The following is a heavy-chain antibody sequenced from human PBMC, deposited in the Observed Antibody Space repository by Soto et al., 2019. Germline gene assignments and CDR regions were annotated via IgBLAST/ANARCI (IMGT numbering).Heavy chain of an antibody. J-gene: IGHJ4*02. D-gene: IGHD2-15*01. Sequence: QVQLVQSGAEVKKPGASVKASCKASGYSFTNHYIHWVRQAPGQGLEWVGLVNPSSGSVTYAQKVQGRVTMTRDTSTTTVYMQLSSLASDDTAVYFCAKVRGGSFPYYFDDWGQGTLVTVSS. CDR1: GYSFTNHY. CDR2: VNPSSGSV. V-gene: IGHV1-46*01. CDR3: AKVRGGSFPYYFDD.